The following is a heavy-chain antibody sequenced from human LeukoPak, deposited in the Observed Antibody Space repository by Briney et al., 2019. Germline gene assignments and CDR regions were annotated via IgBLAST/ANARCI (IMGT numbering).Heavy chain of an antibody. Sequence: SQTLSLTCAISGDSVSSNSAVWNWIRQSPSRGLEWLGRTYYRSKWYNDYAVSVKSRITINPDTSKNQFSLQLNSVTPEDTAVYYCARVGKRIAAAGDYYFYMDVWGKGTTVTISS. V-gene: IGHV6-1*01. D-gene: IGHD6-13*01. CDR3: ARVGKRIAAAGDYYFYMDV. J-gene: IGHJ6*03. CDR2: TYYRSKWYN. CDR1: GDSVSSNSAV.